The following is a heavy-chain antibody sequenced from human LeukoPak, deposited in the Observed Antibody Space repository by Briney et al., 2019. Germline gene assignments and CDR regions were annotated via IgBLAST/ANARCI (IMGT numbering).Heavy chain of an antibody. J-gene: IGHJ4*02. CDR2: ISSSGSTI. CDR3: ASMKGTWIQLWFTFDY. V-gene: IGHV3-11*04. Sequence: PGGSLRLSCAASGFTFSDYYMSWIRQAPGKGLEWVSYISSSGSTIYYADSVKGRFTISRDNAKNSLYLQMNSLRAEDTAVYYCASMKGTWIQLWFTFDYWGQGTLVTVSS. D-gene: IGHD5-18*01. CDR1: GFTFSDYY.